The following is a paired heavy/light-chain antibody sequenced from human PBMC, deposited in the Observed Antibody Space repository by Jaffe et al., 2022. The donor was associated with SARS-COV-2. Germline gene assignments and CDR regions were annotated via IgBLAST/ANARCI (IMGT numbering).Heavy chain of an antibody. V-gene: IGHV3-21*01. CDR1: GFTFSSYS. Sequence: EVQLVESGGGLVKPGGSLRLSCAASGFTFSSYSMNWVRQAPGKGLEWVSSISSSSSYIYYADSVKGRFTISRDNAKNSLYLQMNSLRAEDTAVYYCARREAAAGTSARPMGGYMDVWGKGTTVTVSS. CDR2: ISSSSSYI. CDR3: ARREAAAGTSARPMGGYMDV. J-gene: IGHJ6*03. D-gene: IGHD6-13*01.
Light chain of an antibody. CDR2: GAS. CDR1: QSVSSN. Sequence: EIVMTQSPATLSVSPGERATLSCRASQSVSSNLAWYQQKPGQAPRLLIYGASTRATGIPARFSGSGSGTEFTLTISSLQSEDFAVYYCQQYNNWPLAFGQGTKVEIK. V-gene: IGKV3-15*01. J-gene: IGKJ1*01. CDR3: QQYNNWPLA.